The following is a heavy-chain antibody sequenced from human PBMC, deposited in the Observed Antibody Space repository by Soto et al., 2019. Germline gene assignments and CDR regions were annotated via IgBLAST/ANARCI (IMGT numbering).Heavy chain of an antibody. CDR3: ARDSPPSSPPPDPDANYYYYYLDV. V-gene: IGHV3-11*01. CDR1: GFTFSDYY. CDR2: ISGRGSTI. D-gene: IGHD2-2*01. J-gene: IGHJ6*03. Sequence: QVQLVESGGGLVKPGGSLRLSCAASGFTFSDYYMSWMRQAPGKGLEGVSYISGRGSTIYYADSVKGRFTTSRDNAKNSRYLQMNTLVDEASAVYYCARDSPPSSPPPDPDANYYYYYLDVWGKGTTVTVSS.